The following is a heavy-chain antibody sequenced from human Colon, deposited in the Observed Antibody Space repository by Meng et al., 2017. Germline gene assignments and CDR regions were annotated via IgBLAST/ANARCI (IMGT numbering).Heavy chain of an antibody. J-gene: IGHJ5*01. V-gene: IGHV3-48*03. Sequence: GGSLRLSCAAPGFSFSSYEMHWVRQAPGKGPEWVSYISSSGNTIYYADSVKGRFSISRDIAKNTLYLEMNNLRGEDTGVYYCARGVTLFGVGITGNWFDSWGQGNSVTVSS. CDR3: ARGVTLFGVGITGNWFDS. CDR1: GFSFSSYE. D-gene: IGHD3-3*01. CDR2: ISSSGNTI.